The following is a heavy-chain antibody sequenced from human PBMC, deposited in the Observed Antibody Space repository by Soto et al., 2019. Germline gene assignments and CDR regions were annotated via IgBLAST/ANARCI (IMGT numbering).Heavy chain of an antibody. D-gene: IGHD3-3*01. Sequence: QVQLQESGPGVVKPSQTLSLICTVSGGSFSRGGTYWSWIRQHPGKGLEWIGYIYYSGTTSYNPSFKSRATISLETSKNRFSLQLTSVTAADTAVYYCAREIFDSGFDFWGRGTPVTVSS. CDR3: AREIFDSGFDF. CDR1: GGSFSRGGTY. V-gene: IGHV4-31*03. J-gene: IGHJ4*02. CDR2: IYYSGTT.